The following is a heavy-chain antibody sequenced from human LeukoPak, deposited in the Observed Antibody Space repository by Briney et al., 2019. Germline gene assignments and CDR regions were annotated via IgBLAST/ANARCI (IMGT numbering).Heavy chain of an antibody. CDR3: ARNAGFGEYFQH. Sequence: ASVKVSCKASGYTFTSYAMHWVRQAPGQRLEWMGWINAGNGNTKYSQKFRGRVTITRDTSASTAYMELSSLRSEDTAVYYCARNAGFGEYFQHWGQGTLVTVSS. D-gene: IGHD3-10*01. CDR1: GYTFTSYA. CDR2: INAGNGNT. J-gene: IGHJ1*01. V-gene: IGHV1-3*01.